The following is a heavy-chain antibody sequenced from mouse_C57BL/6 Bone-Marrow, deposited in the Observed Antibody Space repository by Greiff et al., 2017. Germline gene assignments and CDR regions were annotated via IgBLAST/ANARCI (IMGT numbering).Heavy chain of an antibody. J-gene: IGHJ3*01. V-gene: IGHV5-6*01. Sequence: EVQVVESGGDLVKPGGSLKLSCAASGFTFSSYGMSWVRQTPDKRLEWVATISSGGSYTYYPDSVKGRFTISRDNAKNTLYLQMSSLKSEDTAMYYCARQDYPWFAYWGQGTLVTVSA. D-gene: IGHD2-4*01. CDR2: ISSGGSYT. CDR1: GFTFSSYG. CDR3: ARQDYPWFAY.